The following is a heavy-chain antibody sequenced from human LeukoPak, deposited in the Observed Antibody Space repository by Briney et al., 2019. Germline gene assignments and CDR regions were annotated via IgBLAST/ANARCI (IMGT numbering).Heavy chain of an antibody. V-gene: IGHV1-46*01. D-gene: IGHD1-14*01. CDR2: INPSGGST. CDR1: GYTFTSYY. CDR3: ALSPPYREPIDY. J-gene: IGHJ4*02. Sequence: ASVKVSCKASGYTFTSYYMHWVRQAPGQGLEWMGIINPSGGSTSYAQKFQGRVTMTRDTSTSTLYMELSSLRSEDTAVYYCALSPPYREPIDYWGQGTLVTVSS.